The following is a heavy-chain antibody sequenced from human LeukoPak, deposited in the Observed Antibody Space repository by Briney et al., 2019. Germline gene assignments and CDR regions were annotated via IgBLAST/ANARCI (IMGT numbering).Heavy chain of an antibody. CDR1: GGSISGSF. CDR3: ARDPDGYKFFDY. V-gene: IGHV4-59*01. J-gene: IGHJ4*02. D-gene: IGHD5-24*01. Sequence: PSETLSLTCTVSGGSISGSFWHWIRQPPGKGLEWMGYVFDSGTTAYNPSLKRRVTMSLDTSKSQFSLNLSSVTAADTAVYYCARDPDGYKFFDYWGQGTLVTVSS. CDR2: VFDSGTT.